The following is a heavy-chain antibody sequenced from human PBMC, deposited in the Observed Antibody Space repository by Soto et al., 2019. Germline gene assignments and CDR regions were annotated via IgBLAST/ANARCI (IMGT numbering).Heavy chain of an antibody. V-gene: IGHV3-53*01. CDR3: ARVSAFDI. CDR1: GFTVISNY. Sequence: GGSLRLSCAASGFTVISNYMSWVLQAPVKGLEWVSVIYSGGSTYYADSVKGRFTISRDNSKNTLYLQMNSLRAEDTAVYYCARVSAFDIWGQGTMVTVSS. J-gene: IGHJ3*02. CDR2: IYSGGST.